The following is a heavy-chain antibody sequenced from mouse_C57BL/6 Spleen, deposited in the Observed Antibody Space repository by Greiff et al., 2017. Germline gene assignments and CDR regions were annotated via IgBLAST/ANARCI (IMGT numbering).Heavy chain of an antibody. D-gene: IGHD6-1*01. J-gene: IGHJ4*01. V-gene: IGHV14-4*01. CDR2: IDPENGDN. CDR1: GFNIKDDY. Sequence: EVQLQQSGAELVRPGASVKLSCTASGFNIKDDYMHWVKQRPEQGLEWIGWIDPENGDNESASKFQGKATITADTSSNTAYQQLSSLTSEDTAVYYCTASAMDYWGQGTSVTVSS. CDR3: TASAMDY.